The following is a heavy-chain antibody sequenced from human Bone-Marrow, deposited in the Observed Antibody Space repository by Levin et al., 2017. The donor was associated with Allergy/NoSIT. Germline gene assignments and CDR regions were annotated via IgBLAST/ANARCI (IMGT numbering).Heavy chain of an antibody. J-gene: IGHJ6*02. Sequence: VASVKVSCKASGGTFSRYAINWVRQAPGQGLEWMGGTIPMFGKTNYAQKFDGRVTISADKSTATAYMELSSLTSGDTAVYYCTRASVTAVQFDYYFGMDVWGQGTTVTVPS. CDR3: TRASVTAVQFDYYFGMDV. CDR1: GGTFSRYA. CDR2: TIPMFGKT. D-gene: IGHD5-18*01. V-gene: IGHV1-69*06.